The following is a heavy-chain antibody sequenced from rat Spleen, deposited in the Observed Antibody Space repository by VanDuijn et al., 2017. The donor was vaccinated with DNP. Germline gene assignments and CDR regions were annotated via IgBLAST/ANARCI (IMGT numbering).Heavy chain of an antibody. Sequence: EVHLVESGGGLVQPGRSLKISCAASGFTFSDYDMAWVRQAPKKGLEWVATISYDGSSTYYRDSVKGRFTISRDNAKSTLYLQMDSLRSEDTATYYCARLQYAMDAWGQGTSVTVSS. CDR1: GFTFSDYD. CDR3: ARLQYAMDA. CDR2: ISYDGSST. V-gene: IGHV5-7*01. D-gene: IGHD1-1*01. J-gene: IGHJ4*01.